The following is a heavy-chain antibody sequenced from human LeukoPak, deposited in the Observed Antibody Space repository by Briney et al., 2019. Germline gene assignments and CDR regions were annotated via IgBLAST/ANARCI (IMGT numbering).Heavy chain of an antibody. CDR2: INPNSGGT. CDR3: ARHSHPSLGCCSGGSCYYDY. J-gene: IGHJ4*02. D-gene: IGHD2-15*01. CDR1: GYTFTGYY. Sequence: ASVKVSCKASGYTFTGYYMHWVRQAPGQGLEWMGRINPNSGGTNYAQKFQGRVTMTRDTSISTAYMELSRLRSDDTAVYYCARHSHPSLGCCSGGSCYYDYWGQGTLVTVSS. V-gene: IGHV1-2*06.